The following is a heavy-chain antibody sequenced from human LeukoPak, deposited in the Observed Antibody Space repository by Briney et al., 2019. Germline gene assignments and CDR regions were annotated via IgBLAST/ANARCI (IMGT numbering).Heavy chain of an antibody. Sequence: GGPLRLSCAASGFTFSSYGMHWVRQAPGKGLEWVAVISYDGSNKYYADSVKGRFTISRDNSKNTLYLQMNSLRAEDTAVYYCAKPSRSRSVAGTHFDYWGQGTLVTVSS. J-gene: IGHJ4*02. D-gene: IGHD6-19*01. V-gene: IGHV3-30*18. CDR3: AKPSRSRSVAGTHFDY. CDR1: GFTFSSYG. CDR2: ISYDGSNK.